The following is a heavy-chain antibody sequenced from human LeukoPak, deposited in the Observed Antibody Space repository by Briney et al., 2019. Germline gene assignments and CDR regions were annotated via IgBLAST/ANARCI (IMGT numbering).Heavy chain of an antibody. D-gene: IGHD2-8*01. CDR2: INPNSGGT. J-gene: IGHJ4*02. CDR1: GYTFTGYY. V-gene: IGHV1-2*04. CDR3: AREICTNGVCCFDY. Sequence: GASVKVSCKASGYTFTGYYMHWVRQAPGQGLEWKGWINPNSGGTNYAQKFQGWVTMTRDTSISTAYMELSRLRSDDTAVYYCAREICTNGVCCFDYWGQGTLVTVSS.